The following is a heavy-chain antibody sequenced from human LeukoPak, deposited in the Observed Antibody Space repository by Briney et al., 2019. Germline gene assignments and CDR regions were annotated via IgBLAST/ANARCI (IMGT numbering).Heavy chain of an antibody. Sequence: SETLSLTCSVSGGSISSSSYYWGWIRQPPGKGLEWIGSIYFRGSTYYNTSLQSRVTISGDTSKNQFSLKLSSVTAADTAVYYCAREPAAGTFYYYYYMDVWGKGTTVTISS. V-gene: IGHV4-39*01. J-gene: IGHJ6*03. D-gene: IGHD6-13*01. CDR1: GGSISSSSYY. CDR3: AREPAAGTFYYYYYMDV. CDR2: IYFRGST.